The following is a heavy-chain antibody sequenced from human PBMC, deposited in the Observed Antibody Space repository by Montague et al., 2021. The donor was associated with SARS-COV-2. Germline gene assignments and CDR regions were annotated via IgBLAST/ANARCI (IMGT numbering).Heavy chain of an antibody. D-gene: IGHD1-26*01. V-gene: IGHV4-39*01. J-gene: IGHJ6*02. CDR1: GGAISSYY. Sequence: SETLSLTCTVSGGAISSYYWSWIRQPPGKGLEWIGSIHYSGSTYYNPSLKSRVSISVDTSKNQFSLKLSSVTAADTAVYYCARLWDTVYYYYGMDVWGQGTTVTVSS. CDR3: ARLWDTVYYYYGMDV. CDR2: IHYSGST.